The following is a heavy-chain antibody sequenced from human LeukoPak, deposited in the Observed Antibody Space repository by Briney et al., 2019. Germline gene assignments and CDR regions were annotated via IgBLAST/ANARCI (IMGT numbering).Heavy chain of an antibody. V-gene: IGHV3-48*02. D-gene: IGHD1-26*01. CDR3: TGQVRAGGGMDV. CDR2: ISGRSSST. Sequence: QSRVSLRLSCAASGFTLSSYNMYWVRQAPGKGPEWVSYISGRSSSTYQRDSVKGRFTISRDSAKNSLYLQMYSLKDEDTAVYFCTGQVRAGGGMDVWGQGTTVTVSS. CDR1: GFTLSSYN. J-gene: IGHJ6*02.